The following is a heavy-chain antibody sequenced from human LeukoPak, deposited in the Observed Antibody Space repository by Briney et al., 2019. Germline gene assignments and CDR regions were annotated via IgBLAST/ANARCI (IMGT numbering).Heavy chain of an antibody. CDR2: IYYSGST. D-gene: IGHD1-26*01. J-gene: IGHJ4*02. CDR1: GGSISSSSYY. V-gene: IGHV4-39*07. Sequence: SETLSLTCTVSGGSISSSSYYWGWIRQPPGKGLEWIGSIYYSGSTYYNPSLKSRVTISVDTSKNQFSLKLSSVTAADTAVYYCARAFESVGASIRKFDYWGQGTLVTVSS. CDR3: ARAFESVGASIRKFDY.